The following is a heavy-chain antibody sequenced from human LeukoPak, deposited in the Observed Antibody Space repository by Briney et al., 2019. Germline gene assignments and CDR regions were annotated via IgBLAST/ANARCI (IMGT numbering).Heavy chain of an antibody. Sequence: ASVTVSCLSCGYTFPKYVMHWLGPPAARRGEWMGLINVGKGNTKYTQKFQGRVAFNRDTSTSTAYMELRSLRSDDTAVYYCARVSSGWYQDYWGQGTLVTVSS. D-gene: IGHD6-19*01. J-gene: IGHJ4*02. CDR1: GYTFPKYV. CDR2: INVGKGNT. V-gene: IGHV1-3*01. CDR3: ARVSSGWYQDY.